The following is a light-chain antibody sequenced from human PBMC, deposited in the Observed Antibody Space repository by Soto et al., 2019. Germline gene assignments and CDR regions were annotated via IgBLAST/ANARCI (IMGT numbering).Light chain of an antibody. V-gene: IGLV1-44*01. CDR1: TSNIGSNA. Sequence: QSVLTQPPSASGTPGQSVTISCSGSTSNIGSNAVNWFQQFPTTAPKLLIFSNNQRPSGVPARFSGSKSGTSASLAISGLQSEDEADYYCLTWDDSLDGYVFGTGTKVTVL. CDR2: SNN. J-gene: IGLJ1*01. CDR3: LTWDDSLDGYV.